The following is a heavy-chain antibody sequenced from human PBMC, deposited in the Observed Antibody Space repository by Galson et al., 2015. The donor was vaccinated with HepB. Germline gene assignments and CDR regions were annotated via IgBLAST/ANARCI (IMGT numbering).Heavy chain of an antibody. D-gene: IGHD3-10*01. V-gene: IGHV1-69-2*01. CDR2: LDPDDGET. J-gene: IGHJ4*02. CDR1: GYTFIDYY. CDR3: ATEERMLQGGDFDY. Sequence: VKVSCKVSGYTFIDYYMHWVQQAPGKGLQWMGLLDPDDGETIYAANFQGRVNITADPSTDTVYMELSSLRSEDTAVYYCATEERMLQGGDFDYWGQGTLVTVSS.